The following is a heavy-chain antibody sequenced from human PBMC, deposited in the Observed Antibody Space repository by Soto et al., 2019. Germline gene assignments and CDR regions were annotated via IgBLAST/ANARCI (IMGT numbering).Heavy chain of an antibody. D-gene: IGHD3-9*01. V-gene: IGHV3-30-3*02. J-gene: IGHJ4*02. CDR2: ISYDGSNK. CDR1: GFTFSSYA. Sequence: GGSLRLSCAASGFTFSSYAMHWVRQAPGKGLEWVAVISYDGSNKNYADSVKGRFTISRDNSKNTLYLQMNSLRAEDTAVYYCAKNSDYDILTGYSDFDYWGQGTLVTVSS. CDR3: AKNSDYDILTGYSDFDY.